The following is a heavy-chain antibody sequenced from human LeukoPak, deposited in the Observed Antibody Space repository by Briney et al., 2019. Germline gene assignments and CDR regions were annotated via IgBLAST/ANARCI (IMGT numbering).Heavy chain of an antibody. CDR2: IRYDGSNK. D-gene: IGHD1-26*01. Sequence: GGSLRLSCAASGFTFSSYGMHWVRQAPGKGLEWVAFIRYDGSNKYYADSVKGRFTISRDNSKNTLYLQMNSLRAEDTAVYYCAKDSRVGSYNYYYYMDVWGKGTTVTVSS. V-gene: IGHV3-30*02. CDR1: GFTFSSYG. J-gene: IGHJ6*03. CDR3: AKDSRVGSYNYYYYMDV.